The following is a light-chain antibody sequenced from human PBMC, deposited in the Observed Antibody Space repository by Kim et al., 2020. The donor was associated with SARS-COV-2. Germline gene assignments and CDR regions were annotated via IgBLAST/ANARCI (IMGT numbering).Light chain of an antibody. CDR3: NSRDSSGNHWV. V-gene: IGLV3-19*01. Sequence: SSELTQDPAVSVALGQTVRITCQGDSLRTYYASWYQQKAPVLVIYGKNNRPSGIPDRFSGSSSGNTASLTITGAQAEDEADYYCNSRDSSGNHWVFGGGT. CDR2: GKN. J-gene: IGLJ3*02. CDR1: SLRTYY.